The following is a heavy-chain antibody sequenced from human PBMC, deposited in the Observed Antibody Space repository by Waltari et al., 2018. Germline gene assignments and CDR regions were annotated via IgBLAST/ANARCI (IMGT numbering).Heavy chain of an antibody. D-gene: IGHD4-17*01. CDR2: IYWNDDK. V-gene: IGHV2-5*01. Sequence: QITLKESGPTLVKPTQTLTLTCTFSGFSLSTSGVGVGWIRQPPGKALEWLTLIYWNDDKRYSPSLKSRLTITKDTSKNQVVLTMTNMDPVDTATYYCAHSEDYGDPPRYDYWGQGTLVTVSS. J-gene: IGHJ4*02. CDR1: GFSLSTSGVG. CDR3: AHSEDYGDPPRYDY.